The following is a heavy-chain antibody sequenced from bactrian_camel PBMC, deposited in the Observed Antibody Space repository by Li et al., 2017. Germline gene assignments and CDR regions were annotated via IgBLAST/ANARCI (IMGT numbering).Heavy chain of an antibody. D-gene: IGHD7*01. V-gene: IGHV3S54*01. CDR3: ATGAPHRR. Sequence: QLVESGGGSVQAGGSVRLSCAASTFVYCMGWFRQAPGKEREPVAHILTGGFSPYYADSVKGRFTISQDNAKSMVYLQMHSLKSEDTALYFCATGAPHRRWGQGTQVTVS. J-gene: IGHJ4*01. CDR2: ILTGGFSP. CDR1: TFVYC.